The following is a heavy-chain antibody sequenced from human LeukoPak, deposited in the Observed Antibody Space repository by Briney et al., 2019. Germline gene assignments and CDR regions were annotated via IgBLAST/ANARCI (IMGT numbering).Heavy chain of an antibody. D-gene: IGHD2-2*01. CDR3: ARGEVGVPAAIRVGAFDI. CDR2: INPNSGGT. J-gene: IGHJ3*02. V-gene: IGHV1-2*06. Sequence: ASVKVSCKASGYTFTGYYMHWVRQAPGQGLEWMGRINPNSGGTNYAQKFQGRVTMTRDTSISTAYMELSRLRSDDTAVYYCARGEVGVPAAIRVGAFDIWGQGTMVTVSS. CDR1: GYTFTGYY.